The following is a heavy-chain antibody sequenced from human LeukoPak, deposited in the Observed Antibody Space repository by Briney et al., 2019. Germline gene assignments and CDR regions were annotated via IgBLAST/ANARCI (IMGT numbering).Heavy chain of an antibody. CDR1: GFTFSNFG. D-gene: IGHD6-19*01. J-gene: IGHJ4*02. V-gene: IGHV3-21*01. Sequence: GGSLRLSCAASGFTFSNFGMNWVRQAPGKGLEWVSSISSSSSYIHYADSVKGRFTISRDKAKNSLYLQMDGLRAEDTAVYFCAIDRYSSGWYTFDYWGQGTLVTVSS. CDR2: ISSSSSYI. CDR3: AIDRYSSGWYTFDY.